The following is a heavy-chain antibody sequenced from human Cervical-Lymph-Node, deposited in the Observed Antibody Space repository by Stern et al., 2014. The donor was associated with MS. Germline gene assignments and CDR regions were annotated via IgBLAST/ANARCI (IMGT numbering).Heavy chain of an antibody. V-gene: IGHV3-9*01. Sequence: VQLVESGGDLIQPGRSLTLSCAASGFTFENFAMNWVRQRPGKGLEWVSTMSWNGVYIAYADSVKGRFTISRDNAKNSLYLQMNSLRAEDTAFYYCAKGERTLDVWGQGTTVTVSS. CDR3: AKGERTLDV. D-gene: IGHD1-26*01. CDR2: MSWNGVYI. J-gene: IGHJ6*02. CDR1: GFTFENFA.